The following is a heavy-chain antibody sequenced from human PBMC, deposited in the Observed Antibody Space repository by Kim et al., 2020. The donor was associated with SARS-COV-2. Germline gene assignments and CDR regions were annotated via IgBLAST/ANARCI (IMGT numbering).Heavy chain of an antibody. J-gene: IGHJ6*02. V-gene: IGHV1-18*01. CDR3: ARDDYGDQSLEYYYGMDV. D-gene: IGHD4-17*01. CDR2: ISAYNGNT. CDR1: GYTFTSYG. Sequence: ASVKVSCKASGYTFTSYGISWVRQAPGQGLEWMGWISAYNGNTNYAQKLQGRVTMTTDTSTSTAYMELRSLRSDDTAVYYCARDDYGDQSLEYYYGMDVWGQGTTVTVSS.